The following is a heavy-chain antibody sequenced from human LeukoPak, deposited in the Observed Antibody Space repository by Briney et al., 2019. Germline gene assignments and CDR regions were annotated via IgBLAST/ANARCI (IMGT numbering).Heavy chain of an antibody. CDR3: ARDGGYHGMDV. Sequence: PGGSLRLSCAASGFTFSSYAMHWVRQAPGKGLEWVAVISYDGSNKYYADSVKGRFTISRDNAKNSLYLQMNSLRAEDTAVYYCARDGGYHGMDVWGQGTTVTVSS. J-gene: IGHJ6*02. CDR1: GFTFSSYA. V-gene: IGHV3-30-3*01. D-gene: IGHD3-16*01. CDR2: ISYDGSNK.